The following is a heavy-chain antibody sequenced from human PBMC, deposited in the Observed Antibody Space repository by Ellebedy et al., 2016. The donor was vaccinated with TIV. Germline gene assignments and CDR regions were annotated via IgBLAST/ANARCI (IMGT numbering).Heavy chain of an antibody. Sequence: SETLSLTCAVYGGSFSGYYWSWIRQPPGKGLEWIGEINHSGSTNYNPSLKSRVTISVDTSKNQFSLTLSSVTAADTAVYYCARAEEITMVRGVPEPFDAFDIWGQGTMVTVSS. CDR3: ARAEEITMVRGVPEPFDAFDI. CDR1: GGSFSGYY. CDR2: INHSGST. J-gene: IGHJ3*02. V-gene: IGHV4-34*01. D-gene: IGHD3-10*01.